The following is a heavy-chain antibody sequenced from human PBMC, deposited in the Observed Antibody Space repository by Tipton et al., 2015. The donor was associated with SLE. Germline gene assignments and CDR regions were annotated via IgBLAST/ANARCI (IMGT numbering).Heavy chain of an antibody. CDR3: ARGTAEAYYDSSGLGYFDY. V-gene: IGHV4-59*01. J-gene: IGHJ4*02. CDR2: IHDTGSS. Sequence: TLSLTCIVSGASISGYFWSWIRQPPGKGLEWIGYIHDTGSSNYNPSLKSRVTISVDTSKNQFSLKLSSVTAADTAVYYCARGTAEAYYDSSGLGYFDYWGQGTLVTVSS. CDR1: GASISGYF. D-gene: IGHD3-22*01.